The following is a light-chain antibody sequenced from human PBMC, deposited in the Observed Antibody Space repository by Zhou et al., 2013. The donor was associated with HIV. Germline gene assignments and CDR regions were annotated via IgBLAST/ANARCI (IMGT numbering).Light chain of an antibody. CDR2: GAF. CDR1: QSVSSN. Sequence: EIVITQSPATLYVSPGESATLSCRASQSVSSNLAWYQHKPGQAPRLLIYGAFSRATGIPDRFSGSGSGTDFSLTISRLEPEDSAVYYCQQYGNSPLCSFGQGTKLEIK. CDR3: QQYGNSPLCS. J-gene: IGKJ2*04. V-gene: IGKV3-20*01.